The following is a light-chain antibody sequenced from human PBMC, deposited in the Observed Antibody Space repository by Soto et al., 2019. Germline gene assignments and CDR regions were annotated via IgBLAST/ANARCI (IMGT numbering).Light chain of an antibody. J-gene: IGKJ5*01. CDR1: QTINNN. V-gene: IGKV3-15*01. CDR2: GAS. Sequence: VMTQAPATLSVSPGERATLSCRASQTINNNVAWYQLKDGQVPRLLIYGASTRAADVPARFSATGSETDFTLTISGLQSGDSAVYFCQQYNNWPFSFGQGTRLEIK. CDR3: QQYNNWPFS.